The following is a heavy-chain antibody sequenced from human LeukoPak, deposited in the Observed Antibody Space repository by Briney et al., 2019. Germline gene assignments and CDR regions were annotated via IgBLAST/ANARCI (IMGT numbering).Heavy chain of an antibody. CDR2: IYHSGST. D-gene: IGHD2-2*01. Sequence: SETLSLTCAVSGGSISSSDWWSWVRQPPGKGLEWIGEIYHSGSTNYNPSLKSRVTISVDKSRNQFSLRLNSVTAADTAVYYCARDYAEVGLDYWGQGTLVIVSS. CDR1: GGSISSSDW. V-gene: IGHV4-4*02. CDR3: ARDYAEVGLDY. J-gene: IGHJ4*02.